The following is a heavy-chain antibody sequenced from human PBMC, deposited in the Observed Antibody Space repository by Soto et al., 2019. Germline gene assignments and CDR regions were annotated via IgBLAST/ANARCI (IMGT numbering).Heavy chain of an antibody. CDR2: ISWQSGSI. J-gene: IGHJ4*02. V-gene: IGHV3-9*01. D-gene: IGHD6-6*01. CDR1: GFIFDDYA. Sequence: EVQLVESGGGLAQPGRSLRLSCAASGFIFDDYAMHWVRQAPGKGLEWVSGISWQSGSIRYADSVKGRFTISRDNAKNSLYLQMNSLRVEDTALYYCAKEMVSSSSAATFDYWGQGILVTVSS. CDR3: AKEMVSSSSAATFDY.